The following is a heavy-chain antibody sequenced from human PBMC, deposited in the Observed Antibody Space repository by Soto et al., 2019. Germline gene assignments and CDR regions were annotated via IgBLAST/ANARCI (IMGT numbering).Heavy chain of an antibody. CDR1: AFTFTNHA. CDR3: AGRARYGCNSPIDY. J-gene: IGHJ4*02. CDR2: VRGSGGGT. V-gene: IGHV3-23*01. Sequence: EVQLLESGGGSVQPGGSLRLSCSASAFTFTNHAMNWVRQAPGKGLEWVSGVRGSGGGTSYADSVKGRFTISRDNSKNTLSLQMNSLRAEDTAIYFCAGRARYGCNSPIDYWGQGTLVTVSS. D-gene: IGHD2-21*02.